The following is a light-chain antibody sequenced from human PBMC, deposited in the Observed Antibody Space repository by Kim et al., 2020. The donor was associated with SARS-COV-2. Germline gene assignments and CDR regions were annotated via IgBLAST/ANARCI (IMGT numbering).Light chain of an antibody. V-gene: IGLV3-21*04. CDR3: QVWDSSSDHPNVV. Sequence: GKTARITCGGNNIGSKSVHWYQQKPGQAPVLVIYYDSDRHSGIPERFSGSNSGNTATLTISRVEAGDEADYYCQVWDSSSDHPNVVFGGGTKLTVL. CDR2: YDS. CDR1: NIGSKS. J-gene: IGLJ2*01.